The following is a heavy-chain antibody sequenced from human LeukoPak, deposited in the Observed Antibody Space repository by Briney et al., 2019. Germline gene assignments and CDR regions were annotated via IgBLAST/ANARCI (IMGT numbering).Heavy chain of an antibody. CDR1: GYTFTSYD. CDR2: MNPNSGNT. D-gene: IGHD2-2*02. J-gene: IGHJ6*03. V-gene: IGHV1-8*01. Sequence: ASVKVSCKASGYTFTSYDINWVRQAPGQGLEWMGWMNPNSGNTGYAQKFQGRVTMTRNTSISTAYMELSSLRSEDTAVYYCARGAAAIPDYYYYYYMDVWGKGTTVTVSS. CDR3: ARGAAAIPDYYYYYYMDV.